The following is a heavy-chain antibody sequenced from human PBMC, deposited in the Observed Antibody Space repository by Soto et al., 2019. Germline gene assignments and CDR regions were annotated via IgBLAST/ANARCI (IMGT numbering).Heavy chain of an antibody. CDR2: ISGSGGST. Sequence: GGSLRLSCAASGFTFSSYAMSWVRQAPGKGLEWVSAISGSGGSTYYADSVKGRFTISRDNSKNTLYLQMNSLRAEDTAVYYCAKYNEDVVVIAMFDYWGQGTLVTVSS. D-gene: IGHD2-21*01. V-gene: IGHV3-23*01. J-gene: IGHJ4*02. CDR3: AKYNEDVVVIAMFDY. CDR1: GFTFSSYA.